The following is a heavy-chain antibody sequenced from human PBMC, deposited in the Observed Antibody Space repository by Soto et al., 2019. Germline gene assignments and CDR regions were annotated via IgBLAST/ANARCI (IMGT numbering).Heavy chain of an antibody. Sequence: QVQLQQWGAGLLKPSETLSLTCAVYGGSFSGYYWSWIRQPPGKGLEWIGEINHSGSTNYNPSLKSRFTISVDTSKNQFSLKLSSVTAADTAVYYCATILPGYCRGGSCLQAFDDWGQGTLVTVSS. CDR1: GGSFSGYY. D-gene: IGHD2-15*01. CDR3: ATILPGYCRGGSCLQAFDD. J-gene: IGHJ4*02. CDR2: INHSGST. V-gene: IGHV4-34*01.